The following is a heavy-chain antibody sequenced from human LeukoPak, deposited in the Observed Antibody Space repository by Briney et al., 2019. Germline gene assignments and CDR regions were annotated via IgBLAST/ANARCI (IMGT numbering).Heavy chain of an antibody. V-gene: IGHV3-30*03. D-gene: IGHD3-16*01. Sequence: GGSLRLSCAASGFTFSSYGMHWVRQAPGKGLKWVAVISYDGSNKYYADSVKGRFTISRDNSKNTLYLQMNSLRAEDTAVYYCAIVFGFDYWGQGTLVTVSS. J-gene: IGHJ4*02. CDR3: AIVFGFDY. CDR2: ISYDGSNK. CDR1: GFTFSSYG.